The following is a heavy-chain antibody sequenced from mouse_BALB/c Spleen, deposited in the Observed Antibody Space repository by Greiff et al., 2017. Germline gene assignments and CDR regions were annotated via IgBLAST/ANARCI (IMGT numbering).Heavy chain of an antibody. CDR3: TSGSFNFDY. D-gene: IGHD1-1*01. CDR2: IYPSDSYT. CDR1: GYTFTSYW. Sequence: QVHVKQPGAELVRPGASVKLSCKASGYTFTSYWINWVKQRPGQGLEWIGNIYPSDSYTNYNQKFKDKATLTVDKSSSTAYMQLSSPTSEDSAVYYCTSGSFNFDYWGQGTTLTVSS. J-gene: IGHJ2*01. V-gene: IGHV1-69*02.